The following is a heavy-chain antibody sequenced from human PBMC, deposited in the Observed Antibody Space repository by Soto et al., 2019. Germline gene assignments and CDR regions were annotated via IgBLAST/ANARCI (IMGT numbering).Heavy chain of an antibody. Sequence: ASVKGSCKVPGYTLTELSMHWVRQAPGKGLEWMGGFDPEHGETIFAQKFQGRVTMTEDTSTDTAYMELSSLRSEDTAVYYCATRGSVRKRGTFAVCGQGTMVTVSS. V-gene: IGHV1-24*01. CDR1: GYTLTELS. CDR2: FDPEHGET. J-gene: IGHJ3*01. D-gene: IGHD3-16*01. CDR3: ATRGSVRKRGTFAV.